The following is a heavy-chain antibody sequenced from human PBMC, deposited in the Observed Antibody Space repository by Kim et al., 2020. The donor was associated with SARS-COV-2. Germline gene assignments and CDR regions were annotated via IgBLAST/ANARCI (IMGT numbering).Heavy chain of an antibody. V-gene: IGHV1-69*13. D-gene: IGHD3-10*01. Sequence: SVKVSCKASGGTFSSYAISWVRQAPGQGLEWMGGIIPIFGTANYAQKFQGRVTITADESTSTAYMELSSLRSEDTAVYYCARDRNRMVQKPPYYYYGMDVWGQGTTVTVSS. CDR2: IIPIFGTA. CDR1: GGTFSSYA. CDR3: ARDRNRMVQKPPYYYYGMDV. J-gene: IGHJ6*02.